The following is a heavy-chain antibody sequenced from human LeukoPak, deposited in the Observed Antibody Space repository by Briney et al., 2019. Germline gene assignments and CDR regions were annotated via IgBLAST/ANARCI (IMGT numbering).Heavy chain of an antibody. CDR1: GGSFSGYY. CDR3: ARGVAGTWGFDY. J-gene: IGHJ4*02. Sequence: PSETLSLTCAVYGGSFSGYYWSWIRQPPGKGLEWIGYIYYSGSTNYNPSLKSRVTISVDTSKNQFSLKLSSVTAADTAVYYCARGVAGTWGFDYWGQGTLVTVSS. V-gene: IGHV4-59*01. CDR2: IYYSGST. D-gene: IGHD6-19*01.